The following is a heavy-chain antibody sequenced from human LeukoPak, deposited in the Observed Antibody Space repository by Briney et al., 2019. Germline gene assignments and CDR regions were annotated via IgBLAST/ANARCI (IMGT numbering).Heavy chain of an antibody. V-gene: IGHV3-23*01. CDR1: GFTFSSYA. Sequence: HPGGSLRLSCAASGFTFSSYAMSWVRQAPGKGLEWVSAISGSGGSTYYADSVKGRFTISRDNSKNTLYLQMNSLRAEDTAVYYCAKLTGPLLEYCSSTSCDISFDYWAQEPLVTVPS. J-gene: IGHJ4*02. D-gene: IGHD2-2*02. CDR2: ISGSGGST. CDR3: AKLTGPLLEYCSSTSCDISFDY.